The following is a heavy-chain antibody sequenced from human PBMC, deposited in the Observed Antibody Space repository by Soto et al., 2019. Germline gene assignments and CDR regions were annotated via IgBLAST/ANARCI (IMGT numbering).Heavy chain of an antibody. CDR2: ISGSGTYK. J-gene: IGHJ6*02. D-gene: IGHD5-18*01. CDR3: ARSSGWRQVVGYKCGLDV. Sequence: QVQLVESGGGLVKPGGSLRLSCAVSGFTVSDHYMTWIRQAPGKGLEWVADISGSGTYKKYADSVKGRFIISRDIAQNSLLMQIKSLSDEDTAVYYCARSSGWRQVVGYKCGLDVWGQGTAVTVSS. CDR1: GFTVSDHY. V-gene: IGHV3-11*06.